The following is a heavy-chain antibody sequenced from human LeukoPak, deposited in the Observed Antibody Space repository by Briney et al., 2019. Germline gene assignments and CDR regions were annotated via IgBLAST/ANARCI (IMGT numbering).Heavy chain of an antibody. J-gene: IGHJ4*02. CDR2: INHRGST. Sequence: PSETLSLTCAIYGESFSAYYWNWIRQSPGKGLEWIGEINHRGSTNCNPSLKSRVAMSVDTSKNQFSLKLSSVTAADTATYYCARIQQMVKGQPPAKDCWGQGTLVTVSS. V-gene: IGHV4-34*01. CDR3: ARIQQMVKGQPPAKDC. D-gene: IGHD6-13*01. CDR1: GESFSAYY.